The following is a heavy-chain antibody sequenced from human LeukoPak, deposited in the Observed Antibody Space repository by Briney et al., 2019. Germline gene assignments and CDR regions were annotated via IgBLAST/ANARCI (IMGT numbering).Heavy chain of an antibody. J-gene: IGHJ4*02. CDR1: GFTFSDYY. CDR3: ARDFKGVTHYFDY. V-gene: IGHV3-11*04. Sequence: PGGSLRLSCAASGFTFSDYYMSWIRQAPGKGLEWVSYISSGGSTIYYADSVKGRFTISRDNAKNSLYLQMNSLRAEDTAVYYCARDFKGVTHYFDYWGQGTLVTVSS. CDR2: ISSGGSTI. D-gene: IGHD3-10*01.